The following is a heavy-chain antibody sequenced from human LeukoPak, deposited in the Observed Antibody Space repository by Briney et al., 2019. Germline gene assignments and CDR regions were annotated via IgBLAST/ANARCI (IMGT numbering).Heavy chain of an antibody. Sequence: PGGSLTLSCAASGFTFSNAWMSWVGPAPGKGLEGVANIKQDGSEKHYEDSVKGRFTISRDDAKNPLFLQMSSLRGEDTAVYDCAREGQGYGGKDYWGQGTPVTVSS. CDR3: AREGQGYGGKDY. J-gene: IGHJ4*02. D-gene: IGHD4-23*01. V-gene: IGHV3-7*05. CDR2: IKQDGSEK. CDR1: GFTFSNAW.